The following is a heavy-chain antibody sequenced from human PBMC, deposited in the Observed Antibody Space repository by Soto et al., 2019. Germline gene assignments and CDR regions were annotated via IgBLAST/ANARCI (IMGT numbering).Heavy chain of an antibody. Sequence: QVQLVQSGAEVKKPGSSVKVSCKASGGTFSSYSINWVRQAPGQGLEWMGEIIPIFGTANYAQKCQGRVTITADESTSTAYMELSILRSEDTAVYYCARDGGRHSGGIDYWGQGTLVTVSS. CDR1: GGTFSSYS. CDR3: ARDGGRHSGGIDY. CDR2: IIPIFGTA. D-gene: IGHD1-26*01. J-gene: IGHJ4*02. V-gene: IGHV1-69*01.